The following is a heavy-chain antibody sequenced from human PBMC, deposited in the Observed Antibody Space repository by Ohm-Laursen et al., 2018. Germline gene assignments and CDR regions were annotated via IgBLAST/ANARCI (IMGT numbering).Heavy chain of an antibody. CDR2: FHHRGST. CDR3: ARGGSQLSYFDY. Sequence: SETLSLTCTVSGGSISSYYWGWIRQPPGKGLEWIGSFHHRGSTYYSPSLKSRVTISVDTSKNQFSLKLNSVTVADTAVYYCARGGSQLSYFDYWGQGTLVTVSS. CDR1: GGSISSYY. V-gene: IGHV4-38-2*02. D-gene: IGHD6-6*01. J-gene: IGHJ4*02.